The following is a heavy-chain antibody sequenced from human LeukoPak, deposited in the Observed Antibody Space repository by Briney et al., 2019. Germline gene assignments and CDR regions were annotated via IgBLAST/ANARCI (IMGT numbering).Heavy chain of an antibody. Sequence: PSETLSLTCTVPGGSISSYYWNWIRQSPGKGLEWVGYISYSGNTKYNPSLKSRVTISVDTSKSQFSLNLSLVTTSDTAVYYCASLKAAAGTDGGYYYYYGMDVWGKGTTVTVSS. CDR2: ISYSGNT. CDR3: ASLKAAAGTDGGYYYYYGMDV. V-gene: IGHV4-59*01. CDR1: GGSISSYY. D-gene: IGHD6-13*01. J-gene: IGHJ6*04.